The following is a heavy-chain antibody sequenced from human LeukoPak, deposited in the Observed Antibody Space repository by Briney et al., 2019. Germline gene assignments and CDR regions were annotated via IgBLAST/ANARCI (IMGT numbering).Heavy chain of an antibody. J-gene: IGHJ4*02. CDR2: INWNSAGI. Sequence: PGGSLRLACAASGFRFYDYAMHWVRQAPGKGLEWVSSINWNSAGIDYADSVKGRFTISRDNTKNSLYLHMSSLRAEDTALYYCAKDGDNNWYGRLDNRGQGTLVTVSS. V-gene: IGHV3-9*01. CDR1: GFRFYDYA. CDR3: AKDGDNNWYGRLDN. D-gene: IGHD4-17*01.